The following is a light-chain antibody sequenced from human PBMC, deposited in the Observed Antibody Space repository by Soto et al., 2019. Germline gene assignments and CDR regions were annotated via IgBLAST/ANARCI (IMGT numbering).Light chain of an antibody. CDR1: QSISSY. J-gene: IGKJ2*01. Sequence: EIVLTQSPATLSSSPGERATLSCRASQSISSYLAWYQQKPGQAPRLLIYDASNRATGIPARFSGSGSGTDLTLTLSSLEPEDFAVYYFQQSSNWPNDVGQGTKLEIK. V-gene: IGKV3-11*01. CDR2: DAS. CDR3: QQSSNWPND.